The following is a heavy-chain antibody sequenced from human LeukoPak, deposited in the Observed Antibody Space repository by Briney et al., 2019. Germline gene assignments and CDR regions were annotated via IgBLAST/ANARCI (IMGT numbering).Heavy chain of an antibody. Sequence: PSGGSLRLSCAASGFTFSSYSMNRVRQAPGKGLEWVSYISSSSSTIYYADSVKGRFTISRGNAKNSLYLQMNSLRDEDTAVYYCARGLYYYDSSGYYPNWGQGTLVTVSS. J-gene: IGHJ4*02. V-gene: IGHV3-48*02. CDR1: GFTFSSYS. CDR2: ISSSSSTI. CDR3: ARGLYYYDSSGYYPN. D-gene: IGHD3-22*01.